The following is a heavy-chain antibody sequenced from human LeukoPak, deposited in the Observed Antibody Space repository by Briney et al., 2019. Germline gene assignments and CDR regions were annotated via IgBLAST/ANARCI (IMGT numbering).Heavy chain of an antibody. CDR3: ARVDYYYGSGSYFHLFDY. D-gene: IGHD3-10*01. CDR1: GFTFSSYS. J-gene: IGHJ4*02. V-gene: IGHV3-48*01. CDR2: ISSSSSTI. Sequence: HSRGSLRLSCAASGFTFSSYSMNWVRQAPRKGLEWVSYISSSSSTIYYADSVKGRFTISRDNAKNSLYLQMNSLRAENTAVYYCARVDYYYGSGSYFHLFDYWGQGTLVTVSS.